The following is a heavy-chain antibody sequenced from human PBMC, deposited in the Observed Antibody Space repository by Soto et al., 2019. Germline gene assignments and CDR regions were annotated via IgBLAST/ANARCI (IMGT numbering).Heavy chain of an antibody. CDR3: ARDGGFSYGFDYYFDY. Sequence: GGSLRLSCAASGFDFSTHVVHWVRQAPGQGLEWVAVISYDGYNAYYADSVKGRSTISKDNSRNTLFLQMDNLRSDDTAVYFCARDGGFSYGFDYYFDYWGQGTLVTVSS. CDR1: GFDFSTHV. CDR2: ISYDGYNA. J-gene: IGHJ4*02. V-gene: IGHV3-30-3*01. D-gene: IGHD5-18*01.